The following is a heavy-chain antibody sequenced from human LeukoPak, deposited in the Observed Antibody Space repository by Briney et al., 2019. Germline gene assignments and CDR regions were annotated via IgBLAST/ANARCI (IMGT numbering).Heavy chain of an antibody. V-gene: IGHV4-34*01. CDR1: GGSFSGYY. CDR2: INHSGST. Sequence: KSSETLSLTCAVYGGSFSGYYWSWIRQPPGKGLEWIGEINHSGSTNYNPSLKSRVTISVDTSKNQFSLKLSSVTAADTAVYYCARVSREAYYYDSSGYNLNWFDPWGQGTLVTVSS. CDR3: ARVSREAYYYDSSGYNLNWFDP. J-gene: IGHJ5*02. D-gene: IGHD3-22*01.